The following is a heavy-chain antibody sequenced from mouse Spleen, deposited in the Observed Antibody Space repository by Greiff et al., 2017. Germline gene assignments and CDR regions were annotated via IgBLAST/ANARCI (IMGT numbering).Heavy chain of an antibody. V-gene: IGHV1-4*01. CDR1: GYTFTSYT. CDR2: INPSSGYT. J-gene: IGHJ1*01. Sequence: QVQLQQSGAELARPGASVKMSCKASGYTFTSYTMHWVKQRPGQGLEWIGYINPSSGYTKYNQKFKDKATLTADKSSSTAYMQLSSLTSEDSAVYYCAREITTMVDEYWYFDVWGAGTTVTVSS. CDR3: AREITTMVDEYWYFDV. D-gene: IGHD1-1*01.